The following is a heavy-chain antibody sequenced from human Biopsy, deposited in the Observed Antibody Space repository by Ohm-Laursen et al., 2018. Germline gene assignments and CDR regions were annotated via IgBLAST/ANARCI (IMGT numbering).Heavy chain of an antibody. J-gene: IGHJ4*02. Sequence: SLRLSCTASGFTFSNYEMNWVRQAPGKGLEWVSYISSSNTIYYADSAKGRFTISRDSAKNSLYLQMNSLRVEDTAVYYCARWDYWGQGTLVTVSS. CDR2: ISSSNTI. CDR1: GFTFSNYE. V-gene: IGHV3-48*03. CDR3: ARWDY.